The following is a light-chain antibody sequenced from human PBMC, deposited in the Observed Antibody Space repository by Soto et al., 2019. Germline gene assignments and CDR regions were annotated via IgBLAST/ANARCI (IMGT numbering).Light chain of an antibody. CDR3: SSYSRSSRYV. CDR2: DVS. V-gene: IGLV2-14*01. J-gene: IGLJ1*01. CDR1: SSDVGGYNY. Sequence: QSALTQPASVSGSPGQSITISCTGTSSDVGGYNYVSWYQQHPGKAPKLMIYDVSNRPSGVSNRFSGSKSGNTASLTISGLQAEDDADYYCSSYSRSSRYVFGTGTKLTVL.